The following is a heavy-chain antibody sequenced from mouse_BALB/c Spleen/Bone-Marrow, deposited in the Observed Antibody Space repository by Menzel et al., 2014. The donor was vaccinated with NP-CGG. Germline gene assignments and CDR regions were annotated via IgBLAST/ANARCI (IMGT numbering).Heavy chain of an antibody. CDR1: GFTFNSYA. Sequence: EVQGVESGGGLVQPKGSLKLSCEASGFTFNSYAMTWVRQAPGKGLEWVARIRSKSNYYATYYADSIKDRFTISRDDSQSMLYLQMNNLKTEDTAMYYCALGLAWFAYWAKGLWSPSLQ. D-gene: IGHD1-2*01. V-gene: IGHV10-1*02. J-gene: IGHJ3*01. CDR2: IRSKSNYYAT. CDR3: ALGLAWFAY.